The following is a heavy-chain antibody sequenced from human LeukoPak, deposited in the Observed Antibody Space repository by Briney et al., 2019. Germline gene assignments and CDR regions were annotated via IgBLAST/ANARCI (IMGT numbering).Heavy chain of an antibody. CDR2: IRYDGSNK. D-gene: IGHD3-10*01. Sequence: GGSLRLSCAASGFTFSSYGMHWVRQAPGKGLEWVAFIRYDGSNKYYADSVKGRFTISRDNSKNTLYLQMNSLRPEDTAVYYCARGDLHYYDSTRRGLDIWGQGTMVTVSS. J-gene: IGHJ3*02. CDR3: ARGDLHYYDSTRRGLDI. V-gene: IGHV3-30*02. CDR1: GFTFSSYG.